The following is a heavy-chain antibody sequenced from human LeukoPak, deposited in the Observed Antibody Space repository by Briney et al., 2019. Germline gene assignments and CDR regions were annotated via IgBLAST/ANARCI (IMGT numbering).Heavy chain of an antibody. Sequence: QAGGSLRLSCVASGFTFSNYWMNWVRQAPGKGLVWVSRIDSDGSSRSYTDAVKGRFTISRDNAKNTLYLQMNSLRAEDTAVYYCAKDHRNDFWSGFHPWGQGTLVTVSS. CDR1: GFTFSNYW. J-gene: IGHJ5*02. V-gene: IGHV3-74*01. CDR2: IDSDGSSR. CDR3: AKDHRNDFWSGFHP. D-gene: IGHD3-3*01.